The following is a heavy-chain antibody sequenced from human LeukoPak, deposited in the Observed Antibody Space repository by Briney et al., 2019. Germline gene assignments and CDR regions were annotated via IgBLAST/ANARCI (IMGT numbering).Heavy chain of an antibody. J-gene: IGHJ4*02. D-gene: IGHD2-2*01. CDR3: AKGAAAQGSFDY. V-gene: IGHV3-30*18. CDR2: ISYDGSNK. Sequence: GRSLRLSCAASGFTFSSYGIHWVRQAPGKGLEWVALISYDGSNKYYVDSVKGRFTISRDNSKNTVFLQMNSLRAEDTAVYYCAKGAAAQGSFDYWGQGTLVTVSS. CDR1: GFTFSSYG.